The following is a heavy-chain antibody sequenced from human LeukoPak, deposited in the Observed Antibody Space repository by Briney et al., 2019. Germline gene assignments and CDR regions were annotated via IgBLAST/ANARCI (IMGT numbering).Heavy chain of an antibody. D-gene: IGHD3-10*01. CDR1: GYTFTSYG. Sequence: ASVKVSCKASGYTFTSYGISWVRQAPGQGLEWMGWISAYNGNTNYAQKLRGRVTMTTDTSTSTAYMELRSLRSDDTAVYYCARGSRVVELDWFDSWGQGTLVTVSS. CDR2: ISAYNGNT. V-gene: IGHV1-18*01. J-gene: IGHJ5*01. CDR3: ARGSRVVELDWFDS.